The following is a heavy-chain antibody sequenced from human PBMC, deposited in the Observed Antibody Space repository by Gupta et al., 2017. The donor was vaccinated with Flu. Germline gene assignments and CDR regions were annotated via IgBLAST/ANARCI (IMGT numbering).Heavy chain of an antibody. CDR3: VRNSGSGMD. CDR2: ISRSSSYI. J-gene: IGHJ4*02. Sequence: EVQLVESGGGLVKPGGSLTLSCTISGFTFSDYSMNWVRQAPGKGLEWVSLISRSSSYIYYADSVKGRFTISRDNARSSLHLQMNSLRGEDTAVYYCVRNSGSGMDWGQGTLVTVSS. V-gene: IGHV3-21*01. CDR1: GFTFSDYS. D-gene: IGHD5-12*01.